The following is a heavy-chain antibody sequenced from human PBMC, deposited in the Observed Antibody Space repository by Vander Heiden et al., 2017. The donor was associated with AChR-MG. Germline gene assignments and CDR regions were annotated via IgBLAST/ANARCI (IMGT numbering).Heavy chain of an antibody. CDR2: ISYDGSNK. D-gene: IGHD3-10*02. V-gene: IGHV3-30-3*01. Sequence: QVQLVESGGGVVQPGRSLRLSCAASGFTFSSYAMHWVRQAPGKGLEWVAVISYDGSNKYYADAVKGRFTISRDNSKNTLYLQMNSLRDEDTAVYYCARELTMLGRDDAFDIWGQGKMVTVSS. CDR3: ARELTMLGRDDAFDI. J-gene: IGHJ3*02. CDR1: GFTFSSYA.